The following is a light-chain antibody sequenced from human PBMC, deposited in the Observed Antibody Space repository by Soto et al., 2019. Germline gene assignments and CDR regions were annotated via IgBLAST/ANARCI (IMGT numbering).Light chain of an antibody. Sequence: DIQMTQSPSTLSASVGDRVTITCRASQSINSWLAWYQQRPGKAPNLLIYDASTLERGVPSRFSGSGSGTGLTLTISSLQPDDFATYYCQQYSGYSTFGQGTRVEIK. V-gene: IGKV1-5*01. CDR2: DAS. J-gene: IGKJ1*01. CDR1: QSINSW. CDR3: QQYSGYST.